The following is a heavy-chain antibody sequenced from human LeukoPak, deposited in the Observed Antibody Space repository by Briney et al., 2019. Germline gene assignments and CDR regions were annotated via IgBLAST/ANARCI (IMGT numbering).Heavy chain of an antibody. CDR2: IYYGGST. V-gene: IGHV4-61*08. D-gene: IGHD6-19*01. CDR3: ARSGGAYSSGWSYYFDY. Sequence: PSETLSLTCTVSGGSISSGGYYWSWIRQPPGKGLEWVWYIYYGGSTNYNPSLKSRVTISVDTSKNQFSLKLSSVTAADTAVYYCARSGGAYSSGWSYYFDYWGQGTLVTVSS. CDR1: GGSISSGGYY. J-gene: IGHJ4*02.